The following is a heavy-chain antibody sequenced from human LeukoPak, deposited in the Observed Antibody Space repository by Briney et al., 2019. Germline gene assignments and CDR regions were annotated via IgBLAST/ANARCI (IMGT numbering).Heavy chain of an antibody. CDR1: GGSISSYY. CDR2: IYYSGST. Sequence: PSETLSLTCTVSGGSISSYYWSWIRQPPGKGLEWIGYIYYSGSTNYNPSLKSRVTISVDTSKNQFSLKLSSVTAADTAVYYCAREGNNYYGSRPDAFDIWGQGTMVTVSS. CDR3: AREGNNYYGSRPDAFDI. D-gene: IGHD3-10*01. V-gene: IGHV4-59*12. J-gene: IGHJ3*02.